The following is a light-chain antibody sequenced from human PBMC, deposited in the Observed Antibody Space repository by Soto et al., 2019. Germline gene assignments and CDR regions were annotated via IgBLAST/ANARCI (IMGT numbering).Light chain of an antibody. CDR2: GAS. V-gene: IGKV3-15*01. J-gene: IGKJ5*01. CDR3: HQYDNWPKT. Sequence: EIVFTQSAGTLSRSPVERATLSCRASQSVSNNYLAWYQQKPGQAPRLLIYGASTRATGIPARFSGSGSGTEFTLTISSLQSEDFAVYYCHQYDNWPKTFGQGTRLEIK. CDR1: QSVSNN.